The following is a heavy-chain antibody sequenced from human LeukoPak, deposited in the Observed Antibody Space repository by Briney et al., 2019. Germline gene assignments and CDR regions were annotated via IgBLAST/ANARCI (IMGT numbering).Heavy chain of an antibody. D-gene: IGHD3-16*01. CDR1: GYTFTSYY. J-gene: IGHJ5*02. CDR3: ARGAQSPRGRFDP. CDR2: INPSGGST. Sequence: ASVKVSCKASGYTFTSYYMHWVRQAPGQGLEWMGIINPSGGSTSYAQKFQGRATMTRDTSTSIVYMELSSLKSEDTAVYYCARGAQSPRGRFDPWGQGTLVTVSS. V-gene: IGHV1-46*01.